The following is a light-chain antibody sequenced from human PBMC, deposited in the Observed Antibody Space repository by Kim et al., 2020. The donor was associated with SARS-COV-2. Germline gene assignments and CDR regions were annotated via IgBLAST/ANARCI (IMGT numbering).Light chain of an antibody. V-gene: IGKV3-11*01. CDR2: DAS. J-gene: IGKJ3*01. CDR1: QRVSSY. CDR3: QQRSNWPSFT. Sequence: SPGERATPSCRASQRVSSYLAWYQQNPGQAPRLLIYDASNRATGIPARFSGSGYGTDFTLNSSSLEPEDFAVYYCQQRSNWPSFTFGPGTKVDIK.